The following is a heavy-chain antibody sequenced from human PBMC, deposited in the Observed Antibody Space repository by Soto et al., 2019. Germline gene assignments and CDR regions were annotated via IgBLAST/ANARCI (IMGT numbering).Heavy chain of an antibody. CDR3: ARKGAAASYAHYYMDV. J-gene: IGHJ6*03. V-gene: IGHV4-59*01. D-gene: IGHD6-13*01. CDR1: GCSISPYY. Sequence: SETLSLTCTVSGCSISPYYWSWVRQPPGKGLEWIGYVYYSGNTNYNPSLESRVTISVDTSRNRFSLNLTSATAADTAVYYCARKGAAASYAHYYMDVWGRGTAVTVSS. CDR2: VYYSGNT.